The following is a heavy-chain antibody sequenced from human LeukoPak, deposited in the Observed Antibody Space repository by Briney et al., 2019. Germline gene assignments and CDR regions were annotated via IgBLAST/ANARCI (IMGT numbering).Heavy chain of an antibody. CDR3: ARDPPAVSINTYA. V-gene: IGHV3-66*01. CDR2: IFSHGET. J-gene: IGHJ4*02. D-gene: IGHD2-8*01. Sequence: GGSLRLSCAASGFTVGDNYMNWVRQAPGKGLEWVSLIFSHGETSYADSVKGRFTISRDNSKNTLYLQMNGLRVEDTAVYYCARDPPAVSINTYAWGQGTLITVSS. CDR1: GFTVGDNY.